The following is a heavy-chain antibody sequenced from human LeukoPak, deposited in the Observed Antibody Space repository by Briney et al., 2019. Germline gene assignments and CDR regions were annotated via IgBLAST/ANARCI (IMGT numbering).Heavy chain of an antibody. Sequence: ASVKVSCKASGYTFTSYDINWVRQATGQGLEWMGWMNPNSGNTGYAQKFQGRVTMTRNTSISTAYMELRSLSSDDTAVYYCARHHYGDYFFDYWGQGTLVTVSS. V-gene: IGHV1-8*01. D-gene: IGHD4-17*01. CDR2: MNPNSGNT. CDR1: GYTFTSYD. J-gene: IGHJ4*02. CDR3: ARHHYGDYFFDY.